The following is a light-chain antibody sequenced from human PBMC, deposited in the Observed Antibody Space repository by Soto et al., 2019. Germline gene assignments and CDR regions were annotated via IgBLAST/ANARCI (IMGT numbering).Light chain of an antibody. J-gene: IGKJ1*01. CDR2: AAS. Sequence: DIQMTQSPSSLSASVGDRVIITCRASQGIRNYLAWYQKKPGKVPKLLMYAASILQSAVPSRFSGSGSGTDFTLTISSLQPEDVANDYCQMYHSAPSWTFGQGTKVEIK. CDR1: QGIRNY. V-gene: IGKV1-27*01. CDR3: QMYHSAPSWT.